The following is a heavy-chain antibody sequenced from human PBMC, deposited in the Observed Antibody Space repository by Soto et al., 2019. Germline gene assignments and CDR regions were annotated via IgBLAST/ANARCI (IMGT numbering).Heavy chain of an antibody. CDR2: ISSSSSSYI. Sequence: PGGSMRLSCAASGFTFSSYSMNWVRQAPGKGLEWVSSISSSSSSYIYYADSVKGRFTISRDNAKNSLYLQMNSLRAEDTAVYYCASYTAMAILGQYYYYYYGMDVWGQGTTVTVSS. CDR3: ASYTAMAILGQYYYYYYGMDV. V-gene: IGHV3-21*01. J-gene: IGHJ6*02. D-gene: IGHD5-18*01. CDR1: GFTFSSYS.